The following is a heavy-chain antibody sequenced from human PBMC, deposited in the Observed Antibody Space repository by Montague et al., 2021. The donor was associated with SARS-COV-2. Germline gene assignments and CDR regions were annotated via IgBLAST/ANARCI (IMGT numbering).Heavy chain of an antibody. J-gene: IGHJ6*02. Sequence: PALVKRTQTLTLTCTFPGFSLSTSGMCVSWIRQPPGKALEWLARIDWDDDKYYSASLKTRLIISKDTSNNQVVFTMTNMDPVDTATYYCARRTYDILTGYDYGMRLWGQGTTVTVSS. CDR1: GFSLSTSGMC. CDR2: IDWDDDK. D-gene: IGHD3-9*01. CDR3: ARRTYDILTGYDYGMRL. V-gene: IGHV2-70*11.